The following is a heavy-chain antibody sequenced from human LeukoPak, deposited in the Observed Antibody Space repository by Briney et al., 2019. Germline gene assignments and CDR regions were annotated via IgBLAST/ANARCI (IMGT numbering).Heavy chain of an antibody. CDR3: ACRDLTSTWSFP. CDR2: TYPGDFRI. CDR1: GYSFTSYW. J-gene: IGHJ5*02. D-gene: IGHD6-13*01. Sequence: GESLKISCQGFGYSFTSYWIGWVRQMPGKGMEWMGVTYPGDFRIRYNPSFQGQVTISVDKSISTAYLQWVSLRASDSAMYYCACRDLTSTWSFPWGQGTLVTVSS. V-gene: IGHV5-51*01.